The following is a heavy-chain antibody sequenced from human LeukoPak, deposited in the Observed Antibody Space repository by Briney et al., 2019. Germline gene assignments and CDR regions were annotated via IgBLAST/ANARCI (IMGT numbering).Heavy chain of an antibody. CDR2: IRFDGSNK. J-gene: IGHJ5*02. V-gene: IGHV3-30*02. CDR3: AKAPALYCSSTTCSNWFDP. CDR1: GFTFSSYG. D-gene: IGHD2-2*01. Sequence: PGGSLRLSCAASGFTFSSYGMHWVRQAPGKGLEWVTFIRFDGSNKYYTDSVKGRFTISRDNSKNTLYLQMNGLRAEDTAVYYCAKAPALYCSSTTCSNWFDPWGQGTLVTVSS.